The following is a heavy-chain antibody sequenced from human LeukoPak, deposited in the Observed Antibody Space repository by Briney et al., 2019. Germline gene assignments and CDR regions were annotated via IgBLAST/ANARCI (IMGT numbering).Heavy chain of an antibody. CDR2: TSSSGSTI. J-gene: IGHJ4*02. Sequence: GGSLRLSCAASGFTFSDFYMSWIRQAPGKGLEWVSYTSSSGSTIYYADSVKGRFTISRDNAKNSLYLQMNSLRAEDTAVYYCARDLLPYYYDSSGYPPLGHWGQGTLVTVSS. V-gene: IGHV3-11*04. CDR3: ARDLLPYYYDSSGYPPLGH. D-gene: IGHD3-22*01. CDR1: GFTFSDFY.